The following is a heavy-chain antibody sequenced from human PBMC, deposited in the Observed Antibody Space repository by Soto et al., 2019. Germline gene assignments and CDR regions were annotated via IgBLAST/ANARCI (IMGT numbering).Heavy chain of an antibody. CDR1: GFTVSDYY. CDR3: ASGTNGAFFVY. V-gene: IGHV3-11*01. Sequence: PGGSLRLCCAASGFTVSDYYMSWIRQAPGKGLEWVSYISSRSSTIFYADSVKGRFTISRDNVKNSLYLQMNSLRAEDTAVYYCASGTNGAFFVYWGQGILVTVSS. J-gene: IGHJ4*02. D-gene: IGHD2-8*01. CDR2: ISSRSSTI.